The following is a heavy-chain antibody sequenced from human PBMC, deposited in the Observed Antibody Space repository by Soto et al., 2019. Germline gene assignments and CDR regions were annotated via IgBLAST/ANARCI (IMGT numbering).Heavy chain of an antibody. CDR2: IYSGGST. J-gene: IGHJ4*02. V-gene: IGHV3-66*01. CDR3: ARDPWAADY. CDR1: GFTVSTKY. Sequence: EVQLVESGGGLVQPGGSLRLSCAASGFTVSTKYMSWVRQAPGKGLEWVSVIYSGGSTFYADSVRGRFTISRDNSKNTVHLQMNSLRDDDTAVYYCARDPWAADYWGQGTLVTVSS. D-gene: IGHD3-16*01.